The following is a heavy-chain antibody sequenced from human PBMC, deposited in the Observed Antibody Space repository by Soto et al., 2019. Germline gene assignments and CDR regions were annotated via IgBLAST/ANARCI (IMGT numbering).Heavy chain of an antibody. CDR2: IYWNSNRI. V-gene: IGHV3-9*02. CDR3: LKDVMPGGADC. D-gene: IGHD3-16*01. J-gene: IGHJ4*02. CDR1: GFTSDDYA. Sequence: EVKLVESGGGLVQPGRSLRLSCVASGFTSDDYAMHWVRQAPGKGLAWVAGIYWNSNRIDYGDSVKGRFTISRANAEKSLYLQMNSLSPEDTAMYFCLKDVMPGGADCWGQGTLVTVSS.